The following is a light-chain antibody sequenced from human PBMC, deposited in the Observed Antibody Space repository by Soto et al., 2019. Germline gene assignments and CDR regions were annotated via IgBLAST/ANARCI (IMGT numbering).Light chain of an antibody. CDR2: GAS. J-gene: IGKJ1*01. CDR3: QQYLTSTKT. V-gene: IGKV3-20*01. Sequence: DIVLTQSPDTLSLSPGERSTLSCRASQSVSSSNFAWYQPKPAQAPRVXIYGASRRAPGIPERFSGRGAGTDFTLPISRLEPEDFEVDYCQQYLTSTKTFGQGTKVDIK. CDR1: QSVSSSN.